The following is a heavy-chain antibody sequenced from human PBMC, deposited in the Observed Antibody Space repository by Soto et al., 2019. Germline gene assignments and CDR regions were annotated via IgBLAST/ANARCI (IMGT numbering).Heavy chain of an antibody. V-gene: IGHV3-23*04. J-gene: IGHJ4*02. Sequence: EVQLVESGGDLVQPGGSLRLSCAASGFTFSSYSMSWVRQAPGKGLEWVSGFRTSGDGGTTYYADSVKGRFTISRDNSKNMLFLQMNSLRAEDTAIYYCAKKVNSGPGSQYFDYWGQGTLVTVSS. CDR1: GFTFSSYS. CDR2: FRTSGDGGTT. D-gene: IGHD3-10*01. CDR3: AKKVNSGPGSQYFDY.